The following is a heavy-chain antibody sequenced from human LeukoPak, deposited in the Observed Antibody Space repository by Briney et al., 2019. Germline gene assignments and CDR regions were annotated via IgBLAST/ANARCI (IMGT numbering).Heavy chain of an antibody. CDR3: ARDLAQPQPNMYV. Sequence: ASVSLSYKASGDTFNLYAISCVTQAPGQGLEWMGGLIPIFDTAHYAQNFEGRVTITAHKSTSTAYIELKSVRSEDSAVFYCARDLAQPQPNMYVWGKRNTGTVSS. CDR2: LIPIFDTA. V-gene: IGHV1-69*06. D-gene: IGHD2-2*01. CDR1: GDTFNLYA. J-gene: IGHJ6*03.